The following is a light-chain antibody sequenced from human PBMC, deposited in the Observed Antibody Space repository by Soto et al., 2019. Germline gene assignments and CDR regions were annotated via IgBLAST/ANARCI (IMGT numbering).Light chain of an antibody. CDR1: QSVSSSY. V-gene: IGKV3-20*01. J-gene: IGKJ2*01. CDR2: GAS. CDR3: QQYGSSPRT. Sequence: EIILTQSPGTLSLSPGERATLSCRASQSVSSSYLAWYQQKPGQATRLLIYGASSRATGIPNRCSGSWSGTDFTLTISRLEPEDFAVYSCQQYGSSPRTFGQGTKLEIK.